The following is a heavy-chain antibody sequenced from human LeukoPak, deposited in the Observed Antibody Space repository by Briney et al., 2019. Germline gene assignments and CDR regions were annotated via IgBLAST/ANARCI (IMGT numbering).Heavy chain of an antibody. V-gene: IGHV3-11*06. D-gene: IGHD3-3*01. J-gene: IGHJ4*02. CDR2: ISSSSSYI. Sequence: LSLTCTVSGYSLSSGYYWGWIRQPPGKGLEWGSSISSSSSYIYYADSVKGRFTISRDNAKNSLYLQRNSPRAEDTAVYYCATLSTIFGVVSYVPDYWGQGTLVTVSS. CDR1: GYSLSSGYY. CDR3: ATLSTIFGVVSYVPDY.